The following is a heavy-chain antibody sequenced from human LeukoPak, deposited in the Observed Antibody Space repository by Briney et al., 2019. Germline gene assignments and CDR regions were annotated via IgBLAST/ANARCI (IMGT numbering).Heavy chain of an antibody. CDR1: GYTLTELS. J-gene: IGHJ4*02. Sequence: ASVKVSCKVSGYTLTELSMHWVRQAPGKGLEWMGGFDPEDGETIYAQKFQGRVTMTEDTSTDTAYMELSRLRSDDTAVYYCARDYLRCSSTSCHFDYWGQGTLVTVSS. D-gene: IGHD2-2*01. V-gene: IGHV1-24*01. CDR2: FDPEDGET. CDR3: ARDYLRCSSTSCHFDY.